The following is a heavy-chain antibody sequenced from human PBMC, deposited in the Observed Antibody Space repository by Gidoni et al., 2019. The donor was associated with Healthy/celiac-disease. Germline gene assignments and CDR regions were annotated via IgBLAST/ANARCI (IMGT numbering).Heavy chain of an antibody. J-gene: IGHJ4*02. CDR1: GFTFSSYA. V-gene: IGHV3-23*01. Sequence: EVQLLESGGGLVQPGGSLRLSCAASGFTFSSYAMSWIRQAPGKGLEWVSAISGSGGSTYYADSVKGRFTISRDNSKNTLYLQMNSLRAEDTAVYYCAHQRRGYSSANDYWGQGTLVTVSS. CDR3: AHQRRGYSSANDY. D-gene: IGHD6-19*01. CDR2: ISGSGGST.